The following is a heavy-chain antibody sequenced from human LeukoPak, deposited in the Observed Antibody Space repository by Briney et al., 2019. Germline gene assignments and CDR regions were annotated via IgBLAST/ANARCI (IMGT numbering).Heavy chain of an antibody. V-gene: IGHV1-46*01. CDR3: ASLPIMITFGGVIVRDY. CDR2: INPSGGST. Sequence: ASVKVSCKASGYTFTSYYMHWVRQAPGQGLEWMGIINPSGGSTSYAQKFQGRVTMTRDTSTSTVYMELSSLRSEDTAVHYCASLPIMITFGGVIVRDYWGQGTLVTVSS. CDR1: GYTFTSYY. D-gene: IGHD3-16*02. J-gene: IGHJ4*02.